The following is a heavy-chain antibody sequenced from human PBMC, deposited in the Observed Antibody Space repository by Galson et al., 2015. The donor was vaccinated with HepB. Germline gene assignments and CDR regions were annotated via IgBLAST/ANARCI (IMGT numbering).Heavy chain of an antibody. V-gene: IGHV3-66*01. D-gene: IGHD2-2*01. CDR2: IYSGGST. Sequence: SLRLSCAASGFTVSRNYMSWVRHAPGKGLEWVSVIYSGGSTYYADSVKGRFTISRDNSKNTLYLQMNSLRAEDTAVYYCARDPDCSSTSCFPYYYYMDLWGKGTTVTVSS. J-gene: IGHJ6*03. CDR1: GFTVSRNY. CDR3: ARDPDCSSTSCFPYYYYMDL.